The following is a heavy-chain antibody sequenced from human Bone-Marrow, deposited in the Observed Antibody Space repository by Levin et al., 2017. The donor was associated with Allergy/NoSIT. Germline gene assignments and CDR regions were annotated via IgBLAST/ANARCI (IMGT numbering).Heavy chain of an antibody. CDR1: GLIFTRYA. V-gene: IGHV3-23*01. CDR3: AKVNRGTYSFDY. J-gene: IGHJ4*02. D-gene: IGHD2-21*01. CDR2: ITEGSGYT. Sequence: PGGSLRLSCAASGLIFTRYAMSWVRQAPGKGLEWVSVITEGSGYTNYADPVKGRFTISRDDSKNTVYLQMNSVRPEDTALYYCAKVNRGTYSFDYWGQGTLVTVSS.